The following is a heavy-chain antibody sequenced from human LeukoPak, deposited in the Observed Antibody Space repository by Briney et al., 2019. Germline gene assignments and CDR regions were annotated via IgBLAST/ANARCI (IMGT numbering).Heavy chain of an antibody. Sequence: PGGSLRLSCAVSGFTFSSYAMSWVRQAPGKGLEWVSTISGSGGHTYYADSVKGRFTISRDDSKNTLYLQMNSLRAEDTAVYYCAKGSYIAVTGRDYWGQGTLVTVSS. D-gene: IGHD6-19*01. CDR1: GFTFSSYA. CDR3: AKGSYIAVTGRDY. CDR2: ISGSGGHT. J-gene: IGHJ4*02. V-gene: IGHV3-23*01.